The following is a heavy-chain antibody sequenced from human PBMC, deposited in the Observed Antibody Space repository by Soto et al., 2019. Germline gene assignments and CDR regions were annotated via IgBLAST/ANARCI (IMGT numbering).Heavy chain of an antibody. CDR2: IYAGGNT. CDR1: GFTVSSNY. J-gene: IGHJ5*02. V-gene: IGHV3-53*05. CDR3: ARGYWLDP. Sequence: PGGSLRLSCEASGFTVSSNYMSWVRQAPGKGLEWVSIIYAGGNTYYADSLKGRLTLSRDNSENTAYLQMNSLRPDDTAIYYCARGYWLDPWGQGTLVTVSS.